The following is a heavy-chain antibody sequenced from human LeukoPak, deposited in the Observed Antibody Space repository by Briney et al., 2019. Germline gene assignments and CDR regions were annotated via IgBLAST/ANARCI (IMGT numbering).Heavy chain of an antibody. CDR3: ARAVYYDFWSGSPDDAFDI. V-gene: IGHV3-20*01. Sequence: PGGSLRLSCAVSGFTFDDHGMSWVRQAPGKGPEWVSGINWNGGSTGYADSVKGRFTISRDNAKNSLYLQMNSLRAEDTALYHCARAVYYDFWSGSPDDAFDIWGQGTMVTVSS. J-gene: IGHJ3*02. CDR1: GFTFDDHG. CDR2: INWNGGST. D-gene: IGHD3-3*01.